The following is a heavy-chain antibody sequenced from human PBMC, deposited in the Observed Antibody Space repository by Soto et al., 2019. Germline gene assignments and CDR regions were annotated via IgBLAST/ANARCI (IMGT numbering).Heavy chain of an antibody. Sequence: ASVKVSCKASGYTFTGYYMHWVRQAPGQGLEWMGWINPNRGGTNYAQKFQGWVTMTRDTCISTAYMELSRLRSDDTAVYYCARGPYYDILTGYYNDYYMDVWGKGTTVTVSS. J-gene: IGHJ6*03. CDR2: INPNRGGT. CDR1: GYTFTGYY. V-gene: IGHV1-2*04. D-gene: IGHD3-9*01. CDR3: ARGPYYDILTGYYNDYYMDV.